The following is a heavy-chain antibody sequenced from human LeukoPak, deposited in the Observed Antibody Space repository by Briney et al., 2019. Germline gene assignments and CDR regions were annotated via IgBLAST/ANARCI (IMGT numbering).Heavy chain of an antibody. CDR2: ISPSGDIT. V-gene: IGHV3-23*01. Sequence: GGSLRLSCAASGYTFSRHGMNWVRQAPGKGLEWVSGISPSGDITYFADSVKGRFTISRDNSKNTVSLQMESLRAEDTALYYCAKDYAVGSIDYWGQGTLVTVSS. CDR3: AKDYAVGSIDY. J-gene: IGHJ4*02. D-gene: IGHD3-16*01. CDR1: GYTFSRHG.